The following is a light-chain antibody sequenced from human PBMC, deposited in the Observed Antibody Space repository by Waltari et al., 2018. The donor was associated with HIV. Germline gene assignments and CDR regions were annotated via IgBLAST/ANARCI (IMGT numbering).Light chain of an antibody. V-gene: IGLV2-23*02. CDR3: CSYAGTSSLWV. CDR2: EVS. Sequence: QPALTQSASVSGSLGQSLTISCTGTTSATGTSTLVPSYQHHPGKAPKLMILEVSKRPSGVSNRFSGSKSGNTASLTISALQAEDEADYYCCSYAGTSSLWVFGGGTQLTVV. J-gene: IGLJ3*02. CDR1: TSATGTSTL.